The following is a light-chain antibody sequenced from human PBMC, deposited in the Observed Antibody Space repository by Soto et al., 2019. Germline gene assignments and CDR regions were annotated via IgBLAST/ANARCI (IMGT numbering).Light chain of an antibody. CDR1: SRDVGGYNY. J-gene: IGLJ1*01. Sequence: QSALTQPASVSGSPGQSITISCTGTSRDVGGYNYVSWHQQHPGKAPKLMIYEVNKRPSGVPDRFSGSKSGNTASLTVSGLQAEDEADYYCSSYAGSSNVFGTGTKLTVL. CDR2: EVN. V-gene: IGLV2-8*01. CDR3: SSYAGSSNV.